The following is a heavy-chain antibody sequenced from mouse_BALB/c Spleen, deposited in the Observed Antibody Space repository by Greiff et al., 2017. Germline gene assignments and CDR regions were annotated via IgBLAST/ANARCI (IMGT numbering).Heavy chain of an antibody. CDR3: ARSLLRQYYFDY. CDR1: GYAFSSSW. Sequence: VQLQQSGPELVKPGASVKISCKASGYAFSSSWMNWVKQRPGQGLEWIGRIYPGDGDTNYNGKFKGKATLTADKSSSTAYMQLSSLTSVDSAVYFCARSLLRQYYFDYWGQVTTLTVSS. J-gene: IGHJ2*01. CDR2: IYPGDGDT. D-gene: IGHD1-2*01. V-gene: IGHV1-82*01.